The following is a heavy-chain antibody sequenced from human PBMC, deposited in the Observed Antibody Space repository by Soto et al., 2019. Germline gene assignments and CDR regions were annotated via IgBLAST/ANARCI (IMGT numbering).Heavy chain of an antibody. CDR3: ARDPNWGYFDY. Sequence: QVQLVESGGGVVQPGRSLRLSCAASGFTFSSYAMHWVRQAPGKGLEWVAVISYDGSNKYYADSVKGRFTISRDNSKNTLYLQMNSLRAEDTAVYYCARDPNWGYFDYWGQGTLDTVSS. CDR2: ISYDGSNK. V-gene: IGHV3-30-3*01. J-gene: IGHJ4*02. CDR1: GFTFSSYA. D-gene: IGHD7-27*01.